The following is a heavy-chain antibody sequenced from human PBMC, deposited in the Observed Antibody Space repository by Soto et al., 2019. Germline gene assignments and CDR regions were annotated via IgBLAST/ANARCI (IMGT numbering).Heavy chain of an antibody. CDR2: DYARGTT. V-gene: IGHV4-61*01. CDR3: ARTTAVPNTLRSRNYFDY. J-gene: IGHJ4*02. D-gene: IGHD4-17*01. Sequence: PSETLSLPSSVSGSSVSDKTYYSSCIRQPPSKRMQCIRHDYARGTTNHNPALKSRITVSVELSKNRLSLRRSCVTTADTALYYSARTTAVPNTLRSRNYFDYWGQGTLVTVS. CDR1: GSSVSDKTYY.